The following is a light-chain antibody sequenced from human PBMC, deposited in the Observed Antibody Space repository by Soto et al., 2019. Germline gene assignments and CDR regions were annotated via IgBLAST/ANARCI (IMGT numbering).Light chain of an antibody. CDR3: QQYGGSPPYT. CDR2: GAS. CDR1: QSVSSTY. V-gene: IGKV3-20*01. Sequence: EIVLTQSPGTLSLSPGERATLSCRASQSVSSTYLAWYQHKPGQAPRLLIYGASSRATGIPDRFSGSGSATHFTLTISRLEPEDFALYYCQQYGGSPPYTFGQGTKLEIK. J-gene: IGKJ2*01.